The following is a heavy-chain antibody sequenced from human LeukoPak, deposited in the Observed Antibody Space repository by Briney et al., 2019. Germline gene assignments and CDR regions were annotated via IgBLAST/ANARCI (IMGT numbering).Heavy chain of an antibody. J-gene: IGHJ4*02. CDR2: INSDGSST. V-gene: IGHV3-74*01. Sequence: GGSLRLSCAASGFTFSGYWMHWVRQAPGKGLVWVSRINSDGSSTGYADSVKGRFTISRDNAKNSLYLQMNSLRAEDTAVYYCARIYYDSSGYRLFDYWGQGTLVTVSS. D-gene: IGHD3-22*01. CDR1: GFTFSGYW. CDR3: ARIYYDSSGYRLFDY.